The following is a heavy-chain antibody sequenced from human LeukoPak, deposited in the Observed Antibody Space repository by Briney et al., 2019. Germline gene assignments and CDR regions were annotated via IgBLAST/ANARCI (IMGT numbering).Heavy chain of an antibody. Sequence: GGSLRLSCAASGFTFDDYGMSWVRQAPGKGLEWVSGINWNGGSTGYADSVKGRFTISRDNAKNSLYLQMNSLRAEDTALYYCARDKGYDFWSGYYSGYAFDIWGQGTMVTVPS. D-gene: IGHD3-3*01. J-gene: IGHJ3*02. CDR1: GFTFDDYG. CDR2: INWNGGST. V-gene: IGHV3-20*04. CDR3: ARDKGYDFWSGYYSGYAFDI.